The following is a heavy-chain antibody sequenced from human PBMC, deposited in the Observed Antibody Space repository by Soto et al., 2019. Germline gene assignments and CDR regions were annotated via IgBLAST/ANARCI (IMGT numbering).Heavy chain of an antibody. V-gene: IGHV1-69*13. D-gene: IGHD3-22*01. CDR3: ARGVVINRRLYYYCGMDA. CDR2: IIPIFGTA. CDR1: GGTFSSYA. Sequence: ASVKVSCKASGGTFSSYAISWVRQAPGQGLEWMGGIIPIFGTANYAQKFQGRVTITADESTSTAYMELSSLRSEDTAVYYCARGVVINRRLYYYCGMDALGQGTTVTVSS. J-gene: IGHJ6*02.